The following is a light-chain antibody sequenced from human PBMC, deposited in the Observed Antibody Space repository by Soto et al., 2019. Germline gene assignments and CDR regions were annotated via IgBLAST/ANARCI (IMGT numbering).Light chain of an antibody. CDR1: QTINSG. V-gene: IGKV3-20*01. CDR2: GVS. J-gene: IGKJ2*01. CDR3: QQYGGSPYT. Sequence: EIVLTQSPGTLSLSPGEIATLSFRASQTINSGLAWYQHKRGQAPRLLIYGVSVRAIGIPDRFGGSGSGTDFTLTISRLEPEDFAVYFCQQYGGSPYTFGQGTKVDI.